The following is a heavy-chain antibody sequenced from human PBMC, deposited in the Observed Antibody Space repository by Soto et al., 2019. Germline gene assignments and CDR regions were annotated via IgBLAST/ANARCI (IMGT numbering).Heavy chain of an antibody. J-gene: IGHJ4*02. CDR1: AFTVSYNY. V-gene: IGHV3-53*01. CDR3: AKSYCSGGSCYPDYFDY. D-gene: IGHD2-15*01. Sequence: GGSLRLSCAASAFTVSYNYMSWVRQAPGKGLEWVSVIYSGGGTYYADSVRGRFTISGDNSKNTLFLQMNSLRAGDTAVYYCAKSYCSGGSCYPDYFDYWGQGTLVTVSS. CDR2: IYSGGGT.